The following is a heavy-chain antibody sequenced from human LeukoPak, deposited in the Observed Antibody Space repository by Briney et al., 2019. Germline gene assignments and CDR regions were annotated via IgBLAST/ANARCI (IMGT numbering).Heavy chain of an antibody. CDR1: GGTFSSYA. D-gene: IGHD4-17*01. V-gene: IGHV1-69*05. Sequence: SVKVSCKASGGTFSSYAISWVRQAPGQGLEWMGRIIPIFGTANYAQKFQGRVTITTDESTSTAYVELSSLRSEDTAVYYCARDRLRRDYFDYWGQGTLVTVSS. CDR2: IIPIFGTA. J-gene: IGHJ4*02. CDR3: ARDRLRRDYFDY.